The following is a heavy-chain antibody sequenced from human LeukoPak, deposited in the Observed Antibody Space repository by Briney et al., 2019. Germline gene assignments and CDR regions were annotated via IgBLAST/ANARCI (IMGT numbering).Heavy chain of an antibody. D-gene: IGHD3-16*01. CDR3: ARDRLGGGTIFDY. CDR1: GGSVNSGSTA. J-gene: IGHJ4*02. Sequence: SETLSLTCTVSGGSVNSGSTAWSWIRQPAGKGLEWIGHIHGSGSTNYNPSVKSRVSISLDTSKNQFSLKLSSVTAADTAMYYCARDRLGGGTIFDYWGQGTLVTVSS. CDR2: IHGSGST. V-gene: IGHV4-61*10.